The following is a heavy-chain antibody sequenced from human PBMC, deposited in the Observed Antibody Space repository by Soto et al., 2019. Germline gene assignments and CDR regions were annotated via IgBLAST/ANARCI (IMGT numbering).Heavy chain of an antibody. Sequence: QVQLQESGPGLVRPSETLSLTCTVSGGSFSSYYWTWIRQSPGKGLEWIGYIYYSGSTDYNPSLRGRLAISIVTSKNQFSLRLNSMTAADTAVYYCACRDCSGTNCYYLDYYYMDVWGKGTTVTVSS. CDR2: IYYSGST. V-gene: IGHV4-59*08. CDR1: GGSFSSYY. CDR3: ACRDCSGTNCYYLDYYYMDV. J-gene: IGHJ6*03. D-gene: IGHD2-2*01.